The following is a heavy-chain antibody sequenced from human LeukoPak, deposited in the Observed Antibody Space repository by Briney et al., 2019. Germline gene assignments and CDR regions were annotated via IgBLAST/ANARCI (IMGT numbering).Heavy chain of an antibody. CDR1: GGTFSSYA. CDR3: ATEYSGSYYEFGYFDY. V-gene: IGHV1-69*13. Sequence: SVKVSCKASGGTFSSYAISWVRQAPGQGLEWMGGIIPIFGTANYAQKFQGRVTITADESTSTAYMELSSLRSEDTAVYYCATEYSGSYYEFGYFDYWGQGTLATVSS. D-gene: IGHD1-26*01. J-gene: IGHJ4*02. CDR2: IIPIFGTA.